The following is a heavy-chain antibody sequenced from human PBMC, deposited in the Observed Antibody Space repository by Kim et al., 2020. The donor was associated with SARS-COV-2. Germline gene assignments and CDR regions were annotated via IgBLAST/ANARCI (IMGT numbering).Heavy chain of an antibody. CDR2: INQEGSDI. J-gene: IGHJ4*02. Sequence: GGSLRLSCEGSGFTFSTYWMTWVRQAPGKGLEWVANINQEGSDISYVDSVKGRFTVSRDNAKRSLFLQMDSLRGEDTAVYYCARLISRSPAFDSWGQGTL. D-gene: IGHD3-16*01. CDR1: GFTFSTYW. V-gene: IGHV3-7*03. CDR3: ARLISRSPAFDS.